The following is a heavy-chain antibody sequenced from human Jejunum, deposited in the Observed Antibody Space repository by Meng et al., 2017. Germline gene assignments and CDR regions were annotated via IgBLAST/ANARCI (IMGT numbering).Heavy chain of an antibody. Sequence: GGSLRLSCAASGFTFSNYAMAWVRQAPGKGLEWVSLISVSGGNTYYADSVKGRFTISRDNSKNTLYLQMNSLRAEDTAVYYCATKTTELDNWGQGTQVTVPS. CDR2: ISVSGGNT. CDR1: GFTFSNYA. V-gene: IGHV3-23*01. CDR3: ATKTTELDN. J-gene: IGHJ4*02. D-gene: IGHD1-1*01.